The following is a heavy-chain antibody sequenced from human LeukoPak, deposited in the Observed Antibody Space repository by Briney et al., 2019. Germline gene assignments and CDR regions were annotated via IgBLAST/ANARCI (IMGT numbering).Heavy chain of an antibody. V-gene: IGHV5-51*01. CDR1: GYSFTSYW. CDR2: IHPGDSDT. D-gene: IGHD2-8*02. CDR3: ARLYCTGGTCFDP. J-gene: IGHJ5*02. Sequence: GESLKISCKGSGYSFTSYWIAWVRQMPGKGLEWMGIIHPGDSDTRYSPSFEGQVTISADKSISTAYLQWSSLEASDTAMHYCARLYCTGGTCFDPWGQGNLVTVSS.